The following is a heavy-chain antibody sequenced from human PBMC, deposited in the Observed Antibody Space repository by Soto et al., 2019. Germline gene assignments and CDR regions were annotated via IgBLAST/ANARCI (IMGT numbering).Heavy chain of an antibody. CDR2: INAGNGNT. CDR1: GYTFTSYA. D-gene: IGHD6-19*01. V-gene: IGHV1-3*01. CDR3: ARGSEGDSSGWYWFDP. J-gene: IGHJ5*02. Sequence: ASVKVSCKASGYTFTSYAMHCVRQAPGQRLEWMGWINAGNGNTKYSQKFQGRVTITRDTSASTAYMELSSLRSEDTAVYYCARGSEGDSSGWYWFDPWGQGTLVTVSS.